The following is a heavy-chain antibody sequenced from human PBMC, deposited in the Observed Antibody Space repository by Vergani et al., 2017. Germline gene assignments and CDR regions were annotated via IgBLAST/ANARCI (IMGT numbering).Heavy chain of an antibody. V-gene: IGHV4-61*02. CDR2: IYTSGST. J-gene: IGHJ5*02. CDR1: GGSISSGSYY. Sequence: QVQLQESGPGLVKPSQTLSLTCTVSGGSISSGSYYWSWIRQPAGKGLEWIGRIYTSGSTNYNPSLKSRVTISVDTSKNQFSLKLSSVTAADTAVYYCARGGSSSWYHWFDPWGQGTLVTVSS. D-gene: IGHD6-13*01. CDR3: ARGGSSSWYHWFDP.